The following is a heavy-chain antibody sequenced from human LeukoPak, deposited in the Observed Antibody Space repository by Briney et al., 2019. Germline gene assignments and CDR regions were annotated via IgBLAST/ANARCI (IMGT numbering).Heavy chain of an antibody. V-gene: IGHV1-2*02. CDR1: GYTFTGYY. J-gene: IGHJ6*03. Sequence: ASVKVSCKASGYTFTGYYMHWVRQAPGQGLEWMGWINPNSGGTNYAQKFQGRVTMTRDTSISTAYMELSRLRSDDTAVYYCARVAAARDYYYYHYMDVWGKGTTVTISS. D-gene: IGHD6-6*01. CDR2: INPNSGGT. CDR3: ARVAAARDYYYYHYMDV.